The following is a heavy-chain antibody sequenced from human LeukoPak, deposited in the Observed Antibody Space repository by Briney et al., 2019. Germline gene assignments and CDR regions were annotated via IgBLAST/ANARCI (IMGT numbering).Heavy chain of an antibody. CDR2: INHSRRT. CDR3: ARGLIVVYYDTLTDYEVQQPGGFDY. Sequence: PSETLSLTCAVYGGSFSGYYWSWIRQPPGKGLEWIGEINHSRRTHYNPSLKSRVTISIDTSKNQFSLKLSSVTAVDTAMYYCARGLIVVYYDTLTDYEVQQPGGFDYWGQGTLVTVSS. J-gene: IGHJ4*02. V-gene: IGHV4-34*01. CDR1: GGSFSGYY. D-gene: IGHD3-9*01.